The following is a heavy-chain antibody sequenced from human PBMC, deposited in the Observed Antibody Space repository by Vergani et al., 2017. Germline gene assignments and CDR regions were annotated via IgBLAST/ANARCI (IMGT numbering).Heavy chain of an antibody. V-gene: IGHV3-23*01. CDR2: IDGRGRDT. CDR3: VRLPRGPWNFDL. J-gene: IGHJ2*01. CDR1: GFTFRSYD. Sequence: EVQLLQSGGGMVQPGGSLRLSCAASGFTFRSYDMGWVRQAPGKGLEWVSSIDGRGRDTFYADSVKGRFTVSRDNSRNTIVLQMTGLRGDDTAIYYCVRLPRGPWNFDLWGRGTLITVSS.